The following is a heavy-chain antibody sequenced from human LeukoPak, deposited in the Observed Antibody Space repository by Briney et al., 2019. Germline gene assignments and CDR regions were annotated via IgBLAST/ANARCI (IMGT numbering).Heavy chain of an antibody. Sequence: GGSLRLSCAAYGFTFSSYGMHWVRQAPGKGLEWVAVIWYDGSNKYYADSVKGRFTISRDNSKNTLYLQMNSLRAEDTAVYYCAKDRLRYCSGGSCYLGYWGQGTLVTVSS. D-gene: IGHD2-15*01. CDR1: GFTFSSYG. CDR2: IWYDGSNK. V-gene: IGHV3-33*06. CDR3: AKDRLRYCSGGSCYLGY. J-gene: IGHJ4*02.